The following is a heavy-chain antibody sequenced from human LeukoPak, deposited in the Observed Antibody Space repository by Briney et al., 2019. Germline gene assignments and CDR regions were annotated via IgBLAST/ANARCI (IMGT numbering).Heavy chain of an antibody. J-gene: IGHJ4*02. CDR1: AFTFSDYS. CDR2: ISGRSSTI. Sequence: GGSLRLSCAASAFTFSDYSMNWVRQAPGKGLEWISYISGRSSTIYYADSVRGRFTISRDNAKNSMYLQMNSLRAEDTAVYYCARDRLTSGSYFFDYWGQGTLVTVPS. V-gene: IGHV3-48*01. CDR3: ARDRLTSGSYFFDY. D-gene: IGHD1-26*01.